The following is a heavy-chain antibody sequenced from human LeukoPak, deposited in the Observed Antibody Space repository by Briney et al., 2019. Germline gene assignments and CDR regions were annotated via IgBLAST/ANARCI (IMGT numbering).Heavy chain of an antibody. CDR3: ARKNPYSSSAPLIDY. V-gene: IGHV5-51*01. Sequence: GESLKISCKGSGYTFTNYWIGWVRQMPGKGLEWMGIIYPGDSDTRYSPSFQGQVTISADKSISTAYLQWSSLKASDTAMYYCARKNPYSSSAPLIDYWGQGTLVTVSS. CDR1: GYTFTNYW. D-gene: IGHD6-6*01. J-gene: IGHJ4*02. CDR2: IYPGDSDT.